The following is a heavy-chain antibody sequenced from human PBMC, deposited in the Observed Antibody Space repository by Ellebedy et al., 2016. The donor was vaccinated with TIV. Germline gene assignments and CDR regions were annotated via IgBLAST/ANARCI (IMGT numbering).Heavy chain of an antibody. CDR3: APLRLWFGELLSSDY. D-gene: IGHD3-10*01. CDR2: ISGTAVTT. Sequence: GGSLRLSXVASGFTFSNYVMSWVRQAPGKGLEWVSAISGTAVTTHYADSVKGRFTISRDNSKNTLYLEMNSLRIEDTAVYYCAPLRLWFGELLSSDYWGQGTRVTVSS. V-gene: IGHV3-23*01. J-gene: IGHJ4*02. CDR1: GFTFSNYV.